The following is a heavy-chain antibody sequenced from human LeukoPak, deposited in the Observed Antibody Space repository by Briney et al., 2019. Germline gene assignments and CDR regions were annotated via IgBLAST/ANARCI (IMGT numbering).Heavy chain of an antibody. V-gene: IGHV4-39*01. D-gene: IGHD3-10*01. Sequence: SETLSLTCTVSGGSISSSSYYWRSIRQPPEKRLEWIGSIYYSGSPYYNPSLKSRVTISVDTSKNQFSLKLISVTAADPAVYYCAGLLLFFGTREYWGQGTLVTVSS. CDR2: IYYSGSP. CDR1: GGSISSSSYY. J-gene: IGHJ4*02. CDR3: AGLLLFFGTREY.